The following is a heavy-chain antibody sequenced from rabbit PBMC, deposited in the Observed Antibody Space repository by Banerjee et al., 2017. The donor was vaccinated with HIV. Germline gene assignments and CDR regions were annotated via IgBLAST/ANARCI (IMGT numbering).Heavy chain of an antibody. CDR1: GFSFSSGYW. V-gene: IGHV1S45*01. CDR3: ARDAGSGVYPYYFNL. D-gene: IGHD4-2*01. Sequence: QEQLEESGGDLVKPEGSLTLTCTASGFSFSSGYWICWVRQAPGKGLEWIACIETGSGTTYYASWAKGRFTISKTSSTTVTLQMTSLTAADTATYFCARDAGSGVYPYYFNLWGPGTLVTVS. J-gene: IGHJ4*01. CDR2: IETGSGTT.